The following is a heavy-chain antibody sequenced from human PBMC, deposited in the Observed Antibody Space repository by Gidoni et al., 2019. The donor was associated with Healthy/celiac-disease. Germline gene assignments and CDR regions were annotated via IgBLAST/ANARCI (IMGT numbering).Heavy chain of an antibody. CDR3: ARLERGGSYYPAYWYFDL. V-gene: IGHV4-39*01. CDR1: GGSISSRSYY. J-gene: IGHJ2*01. Sequence: QLQLQESGPGLVKPSETLSLTCTVSGGSISSRSYYWGWIRQPPGKGLEWIGSIYYSGSTYYNPSLKSRVTISVDTSKNQFSLKLSSVTAADTAVYYCARLERGGSYYPAYWYFDLWGRGTLVTVSS. CDR2: IYYSGST. D-gene: IGHD1-26*01.